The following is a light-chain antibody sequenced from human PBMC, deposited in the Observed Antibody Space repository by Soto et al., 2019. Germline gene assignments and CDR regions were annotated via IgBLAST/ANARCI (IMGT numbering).Light chain of an antibody. V-gene: IGKV1-9*01. CDR3: QQLNSYPLT. J-gene: IGKJ4*01. CDR2: AAS. Sequence: DIQLTQSPSVLSASVGDRVTITCRASQDIRSYLAWYQQKPGKAPNLLIYAASTLQSGVPSRFSGSGSGTEFTLTIRSLQPEDFAIYYCQQLNSYPLTFGGGTKVEIK. CDR1: QDIRSY.